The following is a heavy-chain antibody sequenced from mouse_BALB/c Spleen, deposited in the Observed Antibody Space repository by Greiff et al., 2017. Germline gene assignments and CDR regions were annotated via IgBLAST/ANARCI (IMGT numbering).Heavy chain of an antibody. V-gene: IGHV5-15*02. D-gene: IGHD1-1*01. CDR3: ARVYGSSPYYAMDY. Sequence: EVKLMESGGGLVQPGGSRKLSCAASGFTFSDYGMAWVRQAPGKGPEWVAFISNLACSIYYADTVTGRFTISRENAKNTLYLEMSSLRSEDTAMYYSARVYGSSPYYAMDYWGEGTSVTVSS. CDR2: ISNLACSI. CDR1: GFTFSDYG. J-gene: IGHJ4*01.